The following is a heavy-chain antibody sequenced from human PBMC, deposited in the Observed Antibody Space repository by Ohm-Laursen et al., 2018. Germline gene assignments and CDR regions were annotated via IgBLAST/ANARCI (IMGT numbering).Heavy chain of an antibody. V-gene: IGHV4-31*11. CDR2: IYYTGIA. D-gene: IGHD7-27*01. J-gene: IGHJ4*02. CDR1: GDSISSGGYY. Sequence: SETLSLTCAVSGDSISSGGYYWTWVRQHPGKGLEWIGYIYYTGIAYYNPSLKSRVTISVDTSKNQFSLKVNSVTAADTAVYYCARAWGYWGQGTLVTVSS. CDR3: ARAWGY.